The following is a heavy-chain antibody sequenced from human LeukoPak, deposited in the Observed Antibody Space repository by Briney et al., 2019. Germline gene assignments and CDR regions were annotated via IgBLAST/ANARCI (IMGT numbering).Heavy chain of an antibody. CDR2: IWYNGSNK. CDR1: GFTFSSYG. D-gene: IGHD6-6*01. CDR3: ARDLEYSSSSAYFDY. Sequence: GGSLRLSCAASGFTFSSYGMHWVRQAPGKGLEWVAVIWYNGSNKYYADSVKGRFTISRDNSKNTLYLQMNSLRAEDTAVYYCARDLEYSSSSAYFDYWGQGTLVTVSS. V-gene: IGHV3-33*08. J-gene: IGHJ4*02.